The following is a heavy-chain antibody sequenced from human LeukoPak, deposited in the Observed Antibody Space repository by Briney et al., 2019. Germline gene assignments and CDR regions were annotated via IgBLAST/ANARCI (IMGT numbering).Heavy chain of an antibody. CDR3: SREGVSSSGWYADY. V-gene: IGHV3-23*01. Sequence: QPGRSLRLSCAASRFTFSNYAMGWVRQAPGKGLEWVSTLSGPGDTTYYADSVKGRFTISRDNSKNTLYLQMNSLRAEDTAVYYCSREGVSSSGWYADYWGQGSLVTVSP. J-gene: IGHJ4*02. D-gene: IGHD6-19*01. CDR2: LSGPGDTT. CDR1: RFTFSNYA.